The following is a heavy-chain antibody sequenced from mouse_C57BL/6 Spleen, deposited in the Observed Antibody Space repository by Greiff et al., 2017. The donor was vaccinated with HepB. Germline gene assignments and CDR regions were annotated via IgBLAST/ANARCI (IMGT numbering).Heavy chain of an antibody. Sequence: EVHLVESGGGLVKPGGSLKLSCAASGFTFSSYTMSWVRQTPEKRLEWVATISGGGGNTYYPDSVKGRFTISRDNAKNTLYLQMSSLRSEDTALYYCARTYGYGFDYWGQGTTLTVSS. V-gene: IGHV5-9*01. J-gene: IGHJ2*01. D-gene: IGHD2-2*01. CDR3: ARTYGYGFDY. CDR2: ISGGGGNT. CDR1: GFTFSSYT.